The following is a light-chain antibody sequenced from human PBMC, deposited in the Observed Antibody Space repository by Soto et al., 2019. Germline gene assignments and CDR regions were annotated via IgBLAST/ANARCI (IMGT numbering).Light chain of an antibody. J-gene: IGKJ4*01. Sequence: EIVLTQSPGTLSLSPGERATFSCRASQSVSSGYLAWYQQKPGQAPRLLIYDASSRATGIPDRFSGRGSGTDFTLTISRLEPEDFAVYYCQQYGTSVGGTFGGGAKVEIK. CDR2: DAS. CDR3: QQYGTSVGGT. V-gene: IGKV3-20*01. CDR1: QSVSSGY.